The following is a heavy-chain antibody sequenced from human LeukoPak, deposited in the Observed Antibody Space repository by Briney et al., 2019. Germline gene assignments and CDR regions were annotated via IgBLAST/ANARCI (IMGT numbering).Heavy chain of an antibody. J-gene: IGHJ4*02. Sequence: VASVKVSCKASGYTFTSSGICWVRQAPGQRLEWLGWIRAYNGNTNYAQKLQGRVTMTTDPSTSTAYMELRSLRSDDTAVYYCAKANYYDSSGYYYSPGDYWGQGTLVTVSS. D-gene: IGHD3-22*01. CDR3: AKANYYDSSGYYYSPGDY. CDR2: IRAYNGNT. CDR1: GYTFTSSG. V-gene: IGHV1-18*01.